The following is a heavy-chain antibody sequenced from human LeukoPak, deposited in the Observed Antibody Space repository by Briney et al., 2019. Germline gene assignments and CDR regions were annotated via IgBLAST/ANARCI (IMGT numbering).Heavy chain of an antibody. CDR3: AKPVNIWSGYLDY. V-gene: IGHV3-30*18. Sequence: GRSLRLSCAASGFTFSSYGLHWVSQAPGKGLEWVAVISYHGSNKFYADSVKDRLTISRDNSKHTVYLQMNSLRAEDAAVYYCAKPVNIWSGYLDYWGQGTLVTVSS. D-gene: IGHD3-3*01. CDR2: ISYHGSNK. CDR1: GFTFSSYG. J-gene: IGHJ4*02.